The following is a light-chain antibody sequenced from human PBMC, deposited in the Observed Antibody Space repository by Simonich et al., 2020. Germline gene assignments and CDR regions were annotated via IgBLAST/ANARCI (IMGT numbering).Light chain of an antibody. CDR3: QSYDSSNRV. V-gene: IGLV6-57*03. J-gene: IGLJ3*02. CDR2: EDN. Sequence: NFMLTQPHSVSASPGKTVTISCTRSSGSIASNYVQWYQHRPGSAPTTVIYEDNQSPAGVPDRVSGSIDSSSNSASLTISGLKTEDEADYYCQSYDSSNRVFGGGTKLTVL. CDR1: SGSIASNY.